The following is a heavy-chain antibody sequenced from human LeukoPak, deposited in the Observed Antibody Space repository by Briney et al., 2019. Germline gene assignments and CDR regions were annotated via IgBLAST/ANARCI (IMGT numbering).Heavy chain of an antibody. Sequence: PSETLSLTCTVSGGSVSSGSYYWSWIRQPPGKGLEWIGYIYYSGSTNYNPSLKSRVTISVDTSKNQFSLQLSSVTAADTAVYYCARVVVAAAGVYYFDYWGQGTLVTVSS. CDR3: ARVVVAAAGVYYFDY. J-gene: IGHJ4*02. V-gene: IGHV4-61*01. CDR1: GGSVSSGSYY. D-gene: IGHD6-13*01. CDR2: IYYSGST.